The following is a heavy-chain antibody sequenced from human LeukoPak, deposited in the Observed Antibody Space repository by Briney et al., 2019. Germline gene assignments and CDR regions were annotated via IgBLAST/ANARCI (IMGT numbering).Heavy chain of an antibody. V-gene: IGHV4-4*07. CDR2: IHTSSRV. Sequence: PSETLSLTCTVSGGSISSYYWNWIRQPAGKGLEWIGRIHTSSRVNYNPSLKSRVTISIDTSKNLVSLRLTSVTAADAAVYYCARDRGNGDYGDYFDSWGQGTLVSVSS. CDR3: ARDRGNGDYGDYFDS. CDR1: GGSISSYY. J-gene: IGHJ4*02. D-gene: IGHD4-17*01.